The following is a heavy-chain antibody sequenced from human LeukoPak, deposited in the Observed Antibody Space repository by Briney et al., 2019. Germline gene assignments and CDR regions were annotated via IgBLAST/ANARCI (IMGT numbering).Heavy chain of an antibody. D-gene: IGHD3-3*01. CDR2: IYYSGST. Sequence: PSETLSLTCTVSGGSISSSSYYWGWIRQPPGKGLEWIGSIYYSGSTYYNPSLKSRVTISVDTSKNQFSLKLSSVTAADTAVYYCARQGLVYTIFVYMGVWGKGTTVTVSS. J-gene: IGHJ6*03. V-gene: IGHV4-39*01. CDR3: ARQGLVYTIFVYMGV. CDR1: GGSISSSSYY.